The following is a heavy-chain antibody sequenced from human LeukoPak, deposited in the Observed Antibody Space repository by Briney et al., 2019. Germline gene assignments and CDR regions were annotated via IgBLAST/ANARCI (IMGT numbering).Heavy chain of an antibody. CDR1: EFSVGSNY. CDR2: IYSGGST. V-gene: IGHV3-66*01. Sequence: GGSLRLSCAASEFSVGSNYMTWVRQAPGKGLEWVSLIYSGGSTYYADSVKGRFTISRDNSKNTLYLQMNSLRAEDTAVYYCARDKGSSYLSSFDYWGQGTLVTVSP. D-gene: IGHD6-6*01. J-gene: IGHJ4*02. CDR3: ARDKGSSYLSSFDY.